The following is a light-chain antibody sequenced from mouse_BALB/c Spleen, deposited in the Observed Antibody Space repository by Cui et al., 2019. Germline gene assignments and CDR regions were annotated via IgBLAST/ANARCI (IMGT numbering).Light chain of an antibody. CDR3: QQGKSYPRT. Sequence: DTQMNQSPSSMYASLGDTITITCYASQNINDWLSWYQQKPGNIPKLLNYKASNLHTGVPSRFSGSGSGTSFTLTISNLQPEDIATYYCQQGKSYPRTFGGGTKLEIK. J-gene: IGKJ1*01. V-gene: IGKV14-126*01. CDR2: KAS. CDR1: QNINDW.